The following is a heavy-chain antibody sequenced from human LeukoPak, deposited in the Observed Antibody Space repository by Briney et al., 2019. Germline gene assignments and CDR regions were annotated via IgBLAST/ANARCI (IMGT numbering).Heavy chain of an antibody. V-gene: IGHV1-46*01. CDR2: INPSGGST. Sequence: ASVKVSCKASGYTFTSYYMHWVRQAPGQGLEWMGMINPSGGSTSYAQKFQGRVTMTRDTSTSTVYMELSSLRSEDTAVYYCATEIAVAGPLDYWGQGTLVTVSS. CDR3: ATEIAVAGPLDY. J-gene: IGHJ4*02. CDR1: GYTFTSYY. D-gene: IGHD6-19*01.